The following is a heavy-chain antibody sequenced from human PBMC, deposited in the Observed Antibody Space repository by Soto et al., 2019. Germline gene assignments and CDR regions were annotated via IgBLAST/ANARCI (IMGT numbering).Heavy chain of an antibody. CDR2: IDPSDCYT. J-gene: IGHJ1*01. CDR1: GYRITSYW. D-gene: IGHD1-1*01. V-gene: IGHV5-10-1*01. CDR3: VRHFSSFTSDNCES. Sequence: EEQLVQSGAEVKKPGESLRISCKQSGYRITSYWISWLRQMPGKVLEWMGQIDPSDCYTNSSPSIQGHVTISADKCISTAYLQWSSLKASDTAMYYCVRHFSSFTSDNCESWGQGTLVTVSS.